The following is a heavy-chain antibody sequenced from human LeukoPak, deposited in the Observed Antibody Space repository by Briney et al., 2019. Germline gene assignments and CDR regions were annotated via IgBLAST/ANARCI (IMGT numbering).Heavy chain of an antibody. CDR1: GYTFTGYY. V-gene: IGHV1-2*02. Sequence: ASVKVSCKASGYTFTGYYMHWVQQAPGQGLEWMGWINPNSGGTNYAQKFQGRVTMTRDTSISTAYMELSRLRSDDTAVYYCARVAYCGGDCDLHNWFDPWGQGTLVTVSS. J-gene: IGHJ5*02. CDR2: INPNSGGT. CDR3: ARVAYCGGDCDLHNWFDP. D-gene: IGHD2-21*02.